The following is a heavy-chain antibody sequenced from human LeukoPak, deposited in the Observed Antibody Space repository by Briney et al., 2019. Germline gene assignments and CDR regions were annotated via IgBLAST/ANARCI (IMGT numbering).Heavy chain of an antibody. V-gene: IGHV3-21*01. D-gene: IGHD1-7*01. Sequence: GGSLRLSCAASGFTFSSYSMNWVRQAPGKGLEWVSSIISSSTYVYYADSLKGRFTISRDNAENSLYLQMNSLRAEDTAVYYCASVGWNYHAAWFDPWGQGTLVTVSS. CDR1: GFTFSSYS. CDR2: IISSSTYV. J-gene: IGHJ5*02. CDR3: ASVGWNYHAAWFDP.